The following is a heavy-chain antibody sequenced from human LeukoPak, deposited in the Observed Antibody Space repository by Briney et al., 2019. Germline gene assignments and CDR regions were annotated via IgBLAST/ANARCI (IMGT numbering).Heavy chain of an antibody. CDR1: GFTFSSYG. J-gene: IGHJ3*02. D-gene: IGHD3-22*01. Sequence: GGSLRLSCAASGFTFSSYGMSWVRQAPGKGREWVSAISGSGGNTYYADSVKGRFTISRDNPKTTLYLQMNSLRAEDTAVYYCAKYYYDSSGYYGDAFDIWGQGTMVTVSS. V-gene: IGHV3-23*01. CDR3: AKYYYDSSGYYGDAFDI. CDR2: ISGSGGNT.